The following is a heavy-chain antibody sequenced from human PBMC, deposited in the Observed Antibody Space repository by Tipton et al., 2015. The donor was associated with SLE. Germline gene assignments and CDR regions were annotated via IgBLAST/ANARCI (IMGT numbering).Heavy chain of an antibody. V-gene: IGHV4-39*01. CDR1: GGSIRSSTYY. J-gene: IGHJ3*02. Sequence: TLSLTCTVSGGSIRSSTYYWGWNRQPPGKGLEWNGSIYYSGTTYYNPSLKSRVTVSLDTSKKQFSLKVTSVTAADTAGYYCARQVTTNAFDMWGQGTMVTVSS. D-gene: IGHD4-17*01. CDR3: ARQVTTNAFDM. CDR2: IYYSGTT.